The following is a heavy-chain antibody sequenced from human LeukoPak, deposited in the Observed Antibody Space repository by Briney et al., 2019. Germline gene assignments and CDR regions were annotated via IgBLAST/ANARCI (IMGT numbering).Heavy chain of an antibody. CDR2: INQDGSEE. V-gene: IGHV3-7*01. CDR3: VRDGGVSGYDLLDY. Sequence: PGGSLRLSCAASGFTFSNYWMTWVRQAPGEGLEWVAHINQDGSEEHYMDSAKARFTISRDNAKNSLSLQMNSLRAEDTAVYYCVRDGGVSGYDLLDYWGQGTLVTVSS. J-gene: IGHJ4*02. D-gene: IGHD5-12*01. CDR1: GFTFSNYW.